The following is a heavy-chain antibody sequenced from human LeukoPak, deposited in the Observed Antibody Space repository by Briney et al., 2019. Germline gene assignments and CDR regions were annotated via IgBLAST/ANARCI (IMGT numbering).Heavy chain of an antibody. J-gene: IGHJ4*02. CDR3: ARDPGESSSWPPALGDY. Sequence: GASVKVSCKASGYTFTSYYMHWVRQAPGQGLEWMGIINPSGGSTSYAQKFQGRVTMTRDTSTSTVYMELSSLRSEDTAVYYCARDPGESSSWPPALGDYWGQGTLVTVSS. D-gene: IGHD6-13*01. V-gene: IGHV1-46*01. CDR2: INPSGGST. CDR1: GYTFTSYY.